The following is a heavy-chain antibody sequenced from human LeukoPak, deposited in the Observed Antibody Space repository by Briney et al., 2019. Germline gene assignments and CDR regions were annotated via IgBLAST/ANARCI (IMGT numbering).Heavy chain of an antibody. CDR1: GFIFSSYS. Sequence: GGSLRLSCAASGFIFSSYSMNWVRQAPGKGLEWFSHVSSSSSTIYYADSVKGRFTISRDNAKNTLYLQMNSLRAEDTAVYYCARRNSYFDYWGQGTLVTVSS. V-gene: IGHV3-48*04. CDR3: ARRNSYFDY. CDR2: VSSSSSTI. D-gene: IGHD2/OR15-2a*01. J-gene: IGHJ4*02.